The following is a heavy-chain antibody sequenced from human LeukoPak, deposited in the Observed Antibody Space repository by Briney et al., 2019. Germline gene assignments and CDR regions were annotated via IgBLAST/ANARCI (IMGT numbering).Heavy chain of an antibody. CDR1: GFTFSSYE. CDR2: ISSSGSTI. V-gene: IGHV3-48*03. J-gene: IGHJ5*02. D-gene: IGHD2-15*01. CDR3: ARGAVVAATRFDP. Sequence: GGSLRLSCAASGFTFSSYEMNWVRQAPGKGLEWVSYISSSGSTIYYADSVKGRFTISRDNAKNSLYLQMNSLRAEDTAVYYCARGAVVAATRFDPWGQGTLVTVSS.